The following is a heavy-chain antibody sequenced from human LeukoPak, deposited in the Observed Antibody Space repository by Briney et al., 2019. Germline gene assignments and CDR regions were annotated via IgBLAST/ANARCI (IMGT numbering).Heavy chain of an antibody. CDR3: ARLGYCSSTSCYTGGFDP. J-gene: IGHJ5*02. Sequence: ASVKVSCKASGGTFSSYTISWVRQAPGQGLERMGRIIPILGIANYAQKFQGRVTITADKSTSTAYMELSSLRSEDTAVYYCARLGYCSSTSCYTGGFDPWGQGTLVTVSS. V-gene: IGHV1-69*02. CDR1: GGTFSSYT. D-gene: IGHD2-2*02. CDR2: IIPILGIA.